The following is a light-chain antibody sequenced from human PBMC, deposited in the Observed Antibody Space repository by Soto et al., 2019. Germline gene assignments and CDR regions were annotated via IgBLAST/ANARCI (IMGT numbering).Light chain of an antibody. CDR1: SSNIGNNY. CDR3: GTWDNSLSAVV. Sequence: QSVLTQPPSVSAAPGQKVTISCSGSSSNIGNNYVSCYQQLPGTAPKLLIYDSNKRPSGIPDRFSGSKSGTSATLGITGLQTGDEADYYCGTWDNSLSAVVFGGGTKLTVL. CDR2: DSN. V-gene: IGLV1-51*01. J-gene: IGLJ2*01.